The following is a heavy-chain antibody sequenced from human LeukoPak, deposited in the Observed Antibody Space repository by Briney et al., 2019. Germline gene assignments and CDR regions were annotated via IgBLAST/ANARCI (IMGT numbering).Heavy chain of an antibody. D-gene: IGHD3-9*01. CDR1: GYTFTGYY. V-gene: IGHV1-2*02. CDR2: INPNSGGT. Sequence: GESLKISCKGSGYTFTGYYMHWVRQAPGQGLEWMGWINPNSGGTNYAQKFQGRVTMTRDTSISTAYMELSRLRSDDTAVYYCARDLEYDYDILTGYTPGCWFDPWGQGTLVTVSS. J-gene: IGHJ5*02. CDR3: ARDLEYDYDILTGYTPGCWFDP.